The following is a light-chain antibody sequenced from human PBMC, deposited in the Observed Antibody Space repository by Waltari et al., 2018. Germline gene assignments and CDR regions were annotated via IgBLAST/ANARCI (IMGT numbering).Light chain of an antibody. J-gene: IGLJ2*01. Sequence: QSALTQPASVSGSPGQSITISCTGTSSDVGNYKRVSWYQQQPGKAPKLMIYAVSKRPSGVSDRFSGSKSGDMASLTISGLQPEDEAEYFCSSYAGSSKGVFGGGTKVTVL. CDR3: SSYAGSSKGV. CDR1: SSDVGNYKR. V-gene: IGLV2-23*02. CDR2: AVS.